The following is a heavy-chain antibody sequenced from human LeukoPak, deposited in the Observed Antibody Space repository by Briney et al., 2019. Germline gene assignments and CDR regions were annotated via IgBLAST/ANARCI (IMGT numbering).Heavy chain of an antibody. Sequence: GASVTVSCKASGYTFTGYYMHWVRQAPGQGLEWMGWINPNSGGTKYAQKFQGRVTMTRDTSISTAYMELSRLRSDDTAVYYCAREGLGYCSSTSCYLFDPWGQGTLVTVSS. CDR3: AREGLGYCSSTSCYLFDP. D-gene: IGHD2-2*01. CDR2: INPNSGGT. J-gene: IGHJ5*02. CDR1: GYTFTGYY. V-gene: IGHV1-2*02.